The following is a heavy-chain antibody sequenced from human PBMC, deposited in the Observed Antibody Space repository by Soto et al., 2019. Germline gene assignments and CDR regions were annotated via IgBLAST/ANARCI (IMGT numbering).Heavy chain of an antibody. Sequence: QVQLVQSGAEVKKPGASVKVSCKASGYTFTSYYMHWVRQAPGQGLEWMGIINPSGGSTSYAQKFQGRVTMTRDTSTSTVYMELSSLRSEDTAVYYCARGPLGYCSGGRCGVMDVWGQGTTVTVSS. J-gene: IGHJ6*02. CDR1: GYTFTSYY. D-gene: IGHD2-15*01. CDR2: INPSGGST. V-gene: IGHV1-46*01. CDR3: ARGPLGYCSGGRCGVMDV.